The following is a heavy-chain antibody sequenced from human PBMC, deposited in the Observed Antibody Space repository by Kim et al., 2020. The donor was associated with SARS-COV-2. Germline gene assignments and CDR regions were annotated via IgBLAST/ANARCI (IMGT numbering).Heavy chain of an antibody. CDR2: IIPIFGTA. CDR1: GGTFSSYA. CDR3: ARDLLSQKKDIVVVPAATHYYYGMDV. Sequence: SVKVSCKASGGTFSSYAISWVRQAPGQGLEWMGGIIPIFGTANYAQKFQGRVTITADESTSTAYMELSSLRSEDTAVYYCARDLLSQKKDIVVVPAATHYYYGMDVWGQGTTVTVSS. V-gene: IGHV1-69*13. J-gene: IGHJ6*02. D-gene: IGHD2-2*01.